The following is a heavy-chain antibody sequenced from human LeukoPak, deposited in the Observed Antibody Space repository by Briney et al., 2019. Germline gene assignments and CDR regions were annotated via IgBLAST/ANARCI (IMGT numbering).Heavy chain of an antibody. J-gene: IGHJ3*02. CDR1: GFTFSSYA. CDR3: AKPLHKAPDSAYYDFWSGYRLVAFDI. Sequence: PGGSLRLSCAASGFTFSSYAMSWVRQAPGKGLEWVSAISGSGGSTYYADSVKGRFTISRDNSKNTLYLQMNSLRAEDTAVYYCAKPLHKAPDSAYYDFWSGYRLVAFDIWGQGTMVTVSS. V-gene: IGHV3-23*01. CDR2: ISGSGGST. D-gene: IGHD3-3*01.